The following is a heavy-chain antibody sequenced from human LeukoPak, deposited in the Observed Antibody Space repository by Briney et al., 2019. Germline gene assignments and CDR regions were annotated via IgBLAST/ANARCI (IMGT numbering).Heavy chain of an antibody. Sequence: GGSLRLSCAASGFTFSSYAMSWVRQAPGKGLEWVSAISGSGGSTYYADSVKGRFTISRDNSKKTLYLQMKSLRAEDTAVYYCAKSMMDEGWYFHLWGRGTLVTVSS. J-gene: IGHJ2*01. CDR2: ISGSGGST. CDR1: GFTFSSYA. CDR3: AKSMMDEGWYFHL. V-gene: IGHV3-23*01. D-gene: IGHD3-22*01.